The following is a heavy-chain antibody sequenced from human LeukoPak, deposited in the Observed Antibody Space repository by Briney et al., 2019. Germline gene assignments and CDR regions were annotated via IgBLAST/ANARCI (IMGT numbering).Heavy chain of an antibody. D-gene: IGHD3-22*01. CDR2: INPNSGGT. J-gene: IGHJ5*02. Sequence: GASVKVSCKASGYTFTGYYMHWVRQAPGQGLEWMGWINPNSGGTNYAQKFQGRVTMTRDTSISTAYMELSRLRSDDTAVYYCARGYYDSSGYWSGGFDPWGQGTLVTVSS. CDR3: ARGYYDSSGYWSGGFDP. V-gene: IGHV1-2*02. CDR1: GYTFTGYY.